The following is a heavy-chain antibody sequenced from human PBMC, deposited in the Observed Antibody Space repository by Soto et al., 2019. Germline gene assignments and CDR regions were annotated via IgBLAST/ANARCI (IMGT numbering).Heavy chain of an antibody. CDR3: VRDPPDDYLKLDY. D-gene: IGHD4-17*01. J-gene: IGHJ4*02. Sequence: ETLSLTCAVYGGSFSGYYWSWIRQPPGKGLEWIGEINHSGSTNYNPSLKSRVTISVDTSKNQFSLYLQMNNLRPEDTAVYYCVRDPPDDYLKLDYWGQGALVTVSS. V-gene: IGHV4-34*01. CDR1: GGSFSGYY. CDR2: INHSGST.